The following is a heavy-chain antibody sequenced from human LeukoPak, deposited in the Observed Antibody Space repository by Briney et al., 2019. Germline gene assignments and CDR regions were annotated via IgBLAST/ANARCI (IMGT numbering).Heavy chain of an antibody. Sequence: ASVKVSCKTSGYTFTSYSISWVRQAPGQGLEWMGWISAYNGDTKYAQNLQGRVTMTRDTSTSTVYMELSSLRSEDTAVYYCATRRYCSGGSCYSGIDYYYGMDVWGQGTTVTVSS. V-gene: IGHV1-18*01. CDR3: ATRRYCSGGSCYSGIDYYYGMDV. J-gene: IGHJ6*02. D-gene: IGHD2-15*01. CDR1: GYTFTSYS. CDR2: ISAYNGDT.